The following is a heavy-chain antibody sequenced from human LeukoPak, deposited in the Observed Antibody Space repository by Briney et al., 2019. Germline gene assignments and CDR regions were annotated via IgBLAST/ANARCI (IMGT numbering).Heavy chain of an antibody. CDR1: GFTFSRYA. V-gene: IGHV3-30-3*01. CDR2: ISYDGSNT. CDR3: ARDNGVTAVAGHFDY. D-gene: IGHD6-19*01. J-gene: IGHJ4*02. Sequence: GWSLRLSCAASGFTFSRYAMRWVREAPGKGQEWVAVISYDGSNTYYADSVKGRFTISRDNSKNTLHLQMNSLRAEDTAVYYCARDNGVTAVAGHFDYWGQGTLVTVSS.